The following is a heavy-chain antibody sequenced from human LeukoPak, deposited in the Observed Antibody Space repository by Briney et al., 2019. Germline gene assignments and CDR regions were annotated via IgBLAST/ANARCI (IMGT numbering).Heavy chain of an antibody. CDR2: MNPNSGNT. V-gene: IGHV1-8*02. J-gene: IGHJ6*02. CDR1: GYTFTGYY. CDR3: ARGAYDILTGYYSRTVGVDV. D-gene: IGHD3-9*01. Sequence: GASVKVSCKASGYTFTGYYMHWVRQAPGQGLEWMGWMNPNSGNTGYAQKFQGRVTMTRNTSISTAYMELSSLRSEDTAVYYCARGAYDILTGYYSRTVGVDVWGQGTTVTVSS.